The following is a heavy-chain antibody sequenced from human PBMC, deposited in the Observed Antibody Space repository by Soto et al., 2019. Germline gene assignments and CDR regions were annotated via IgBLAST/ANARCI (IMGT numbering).Heavy chain of an antibody. CDR3: ARDLVGGSYLYYYYYGMDV. V-gene: IGHV1-18*04. D-gene: IGHD1-26*01. CDR1: GYTFTSYG. CDR2: ISAYNGNT. J-gene: IGHJ6*02. Sequence: RASVKVSCKASGYTFTSYGISWVRQAPGQGLEWMGWISAYNGNTNYAQKLQGRVTMTTDTSTSTAYMELRSLRSDDTAVYYCARDLVGGSYLYYYYYGMDVWGQGTAVTVSS.